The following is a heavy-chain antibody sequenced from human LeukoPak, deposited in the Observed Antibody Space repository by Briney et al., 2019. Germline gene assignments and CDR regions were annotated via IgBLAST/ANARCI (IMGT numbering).Heavy chain of an antibody. J-gene: IGHJ4*02. Sequence: GGSLRLSCAASGFTFSSYGMSWVRQAPGKGLVWVSRIDGDGSSTNYADSVKGRFTISRDNAKNTLYLHMNSLRAEDTAVYYCARDGSDWSFDYWGQGTLVTVSS. D-gene: IGHD6-19*01. CDR3: ARDGSDWSFDY. CDR2: IDGDGSST. V-gene: IGHV3-74*01. CDR1: GFTFSSYG.